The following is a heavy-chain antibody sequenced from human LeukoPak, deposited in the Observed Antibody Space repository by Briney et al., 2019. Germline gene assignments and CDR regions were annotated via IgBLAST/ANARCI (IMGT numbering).Heavy chain of an antibody. CDR3: AKIDGDYS. CDR1: GFPFSTHS. D-gene: IGHD4-17*01. J-gene: IGHJ4*02. CDR2: ISGSGGST. V-gene: IGHV3-23*01. Sequence: GGSLRLSCAASGFPFSTHSLNWVRQAPGKGLEWVSAISGSGGSTYYADSVKGRFTISRDNSKNTLYLQMNSLRAEDAAVYYCAKIDGDYSSGQGTLVTVSS.